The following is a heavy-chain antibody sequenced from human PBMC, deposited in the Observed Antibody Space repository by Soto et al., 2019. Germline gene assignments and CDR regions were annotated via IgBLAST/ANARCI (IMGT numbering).Heavy chain of an antibody. J-gene: IGHJ4*02. CDR2: LSYEGSEE. CDR1: GFNFGVFG. Sequence: HVRLVESGGGVVQPGRSLRLSCAASGFNFGVFGMHWVRQAPGKGLEWLSVLSYEGSEEYYADSVRGRFTISRDNSKNTLFLQMDSLRVDDTGVYYCALTRRSSLLEVAGPGFEYWGQGTLVTVS. CDR3: ALTRRSSLLEVAGPGFEY. D-gene: IGHD6-19*01. V-gene: IGHV3-30*03.